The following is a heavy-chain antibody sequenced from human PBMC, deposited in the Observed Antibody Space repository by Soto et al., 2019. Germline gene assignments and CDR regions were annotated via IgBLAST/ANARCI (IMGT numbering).Heavy chain of an antibody. D-gene: IGHD3-3*01. CDR1: GGTFSSYA. Sequence: SVKVSCKASGGTFSSYAISWVRQAPGQGLEWMGGIIPIFGTANYAQKFQGRVTITADESTSTAYMELSSLRSEDTAVYYCARDFRGRFLEWLLYYWGQGTLVTGSS. V-gene: IGHV1-69*13. CDR3: ARDFRGRFLEWLLYY. J-gene: IGHJ4*02. CDR2: IIPIFGTA.